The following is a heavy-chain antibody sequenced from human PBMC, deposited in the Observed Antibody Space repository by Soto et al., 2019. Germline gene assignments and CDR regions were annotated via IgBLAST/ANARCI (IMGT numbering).Heavy chain of an antibody. V-gene: IGHV4-31*03. Sequence: QVQLQESGPGLVKPSQTLSLTCTVSGGSISSGGYYWSWIRQHPGKGLEWLGYIYYSGSTYYNPSLKSRVTISVDTSKNQFSLKLSSVTAADTAVYYCARFGYSTNIGIDYWGQGTLVTVSS. J-gene: IGHJ4*02. CDR3: ARFGYSTNIGIDY. D-gene: IGHD3-22*01. CDR1: GGSISSGGYY. CDR2: IYYSGST.